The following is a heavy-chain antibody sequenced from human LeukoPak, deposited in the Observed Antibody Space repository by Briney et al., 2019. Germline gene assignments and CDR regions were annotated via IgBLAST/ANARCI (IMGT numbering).Heavy chain of an antibody. CDR2: MNPNSGNT. J-gene: IGHJ4*02. CDR3: ARSYCSSISCRFDY. CDR1: GYTFTSYD. V-gene: IGHV1-8*01. D-gene: IGHD2-2*01. Sequence: ASVKVSCKASGYTFTSYDINWVRQATGQGLEWMGWMNPNSGNTGYAQKLQGRVTMTRNTSISTAYMELSSLGSEDTAVYYCARSYCSSISCRFDYWGQGTLVTVSS.